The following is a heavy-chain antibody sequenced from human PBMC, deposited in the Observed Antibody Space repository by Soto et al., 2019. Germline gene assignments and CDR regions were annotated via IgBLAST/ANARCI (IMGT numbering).Heavy chain of an antibody. CDR3: AVPIAAAGTYPDP. CDR2: INPNSGGT. D-gene: IGHD6-13*01. V-gene: IGHV1-2*04. Sequence: GASVKVSCKASGYTFTDYYMHWVRQVPGQGLEWMGWINPNSGGTNYAQKFQGWVTMTRDTSISTAYMELSRLRSDDTAVYYCAVPIAAAGTYPDPWGQGTMVTVSS. J-gene: IGHJ5*02. CDR1: GYTFTDYY.